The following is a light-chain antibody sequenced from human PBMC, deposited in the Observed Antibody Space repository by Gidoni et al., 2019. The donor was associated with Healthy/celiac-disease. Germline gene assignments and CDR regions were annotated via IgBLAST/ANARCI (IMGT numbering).Light chain of an antibody. Sequence: SSVLPPPTSVSVAPGKTARITCGGNNIGSKSVHWYQPKPGQAPVLFVYDDSDRPSGIPERFSGSNSGNTATLTISRVEAGDEADYYCQVWDSSSDHVVFGGGTKLTVL. J-gene: IGLJ2*01. CDR2: DDS. V-gene: IGLV3-21*03. CDR3: QVWDSSSDHVV. CDR1: NIGSKS.